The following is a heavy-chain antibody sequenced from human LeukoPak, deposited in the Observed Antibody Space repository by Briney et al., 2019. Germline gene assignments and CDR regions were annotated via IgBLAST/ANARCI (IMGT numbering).Heavy chain of an antibody. J-gene: IGHJ5*02. D-gene: IGHD5-24*01. CDR3: AKQFVDV. V-gene: IGHV3-23*01. CDR2: ISEFGNDP. CDR1: GFTFSNYA. Sequence: GGSLRPSCAASGFTFSNYAMNWVRQAPGKGLEWVSSISEFGNDPSYADFVKGRFTISRDDSRNTLYLQMNSLRAEETAVYYCAKQFVDVWGQGTLVTVSS.